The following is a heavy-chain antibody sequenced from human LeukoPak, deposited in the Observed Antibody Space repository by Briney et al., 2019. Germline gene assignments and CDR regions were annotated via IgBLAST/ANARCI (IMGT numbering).Heavy chain of an antibody. J-gene: IGHJ4*02. CDR3: TTADVYYYDSSGYYYGHY. V-gene: IGHV3-15*01. CDR1: GFTFSNAW. Sequence: GGPLRLSCAASGFTFSNAWMSWVRQAPGKGLEWVGRIKSKTDGGTTDYAAPVKGRFTISRDDSKNTLYLQMNSLKTEDTAVYYCTTADVYYYDSSGYYYGHYWGQGTLVTVSS. CDR2: IKSKTDGGTT. D-gene: IGHD3-22*01.